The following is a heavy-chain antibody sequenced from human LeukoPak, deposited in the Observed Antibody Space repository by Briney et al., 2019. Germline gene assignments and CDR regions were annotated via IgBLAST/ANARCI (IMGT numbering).Heavy chain of an antibody. V-gene: IGHV4-4*07. J-gene: IGHJ4*02. CDR3: AREGSGDGDYPLDY. D-gene: IGHD4-17*01. Sequence: SETLSLTRPVSGGPIRSFYRGLIRPPPGKGLAWVGRIYTSGSTNYNPSLKSRVTMSVDTSKNQFSLKLSSVTAADTAVYYCAREGSGDGDYPLDYWGQGTLVTVSS. CDR2: IYTSGST. CDR1: GGPIRSFY.